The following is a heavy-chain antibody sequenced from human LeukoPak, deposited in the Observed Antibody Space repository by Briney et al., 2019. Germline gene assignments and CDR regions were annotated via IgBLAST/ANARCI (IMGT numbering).Heavy chain of an antibody. Sequence: GASVKVSCKASGYTFTSYAMHWVRQAPGQRLEWMGWINAGNGNTKYSQKFQGRVTITRDTSASTAYMELSSLRSEDTAVYYCARDSKTVAGTTYGMDVWGQGTTVTVSS. J-gene: IGHJ6*02. CDR1: GYTFTSYA. D-gene: IGHD6-19*01. V-gene: IGHV1-3*01. CDR2: INAGNGNT. CDR3: ARDSKTVAGTTYGMDV.